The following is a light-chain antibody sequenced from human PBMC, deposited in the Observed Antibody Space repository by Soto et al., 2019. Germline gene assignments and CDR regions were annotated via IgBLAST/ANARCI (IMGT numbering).Light chain of an antibody. V-gene: IGLV2-11*01. Sequence: LTQPRSVSGCPGQSVAISYTGTSSDVGGYNYVSWYQQHPGKAPKVMIYDVSKRPSGVPDRFSGSKSGNTASLTISGLQAEDEADYYCCSYAGSPYVFGTGTKVTVL. CDR1: SSDVGGYNY. CDR2: DVS. CDR3: CSYAGSPYV. J-gene: IGLJ1*01.